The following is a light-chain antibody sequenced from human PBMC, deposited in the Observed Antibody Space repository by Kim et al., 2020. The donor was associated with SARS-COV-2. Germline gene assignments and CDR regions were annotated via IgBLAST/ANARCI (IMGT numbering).Light chain of an antibody. CDR1: QNINSH. V-gene: IGKV1-39*01. CDR3: QQTYMSPFT. J-gene: IGKJ3*01. CDR2: AAS. Sequence: DIQMTQSPSSLSASVGDRVTITCRTSQNINSHLNWYHQKPGRAPKLLIYAASTLQGGVPSRFSGSGSETDFTLTISSLQPEDFATYFCQQTYMSPFTFGHGTKVDIK.